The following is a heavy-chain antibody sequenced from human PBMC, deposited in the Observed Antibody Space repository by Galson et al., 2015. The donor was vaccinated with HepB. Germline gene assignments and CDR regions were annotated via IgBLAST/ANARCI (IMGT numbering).Heavy chain of an antibody. Sequence: RLSCAASGFTFSTYAMNWVRPAPGKGLEWVSTISASGGSTYYADSVKGRFTISRDNSKNTLYLQMNSLRAEDTAVYYCANRGNWGGHYMDVWGKGTTVTVSS. CDR1: GFTFSTYA. D-gene: IGHD7-27*01. CDR2: ISASGGST. CDR3: ANRGNWGGHYMDV. V-gene: IGHV3-23*01. J-gene: IGHJ6*03.